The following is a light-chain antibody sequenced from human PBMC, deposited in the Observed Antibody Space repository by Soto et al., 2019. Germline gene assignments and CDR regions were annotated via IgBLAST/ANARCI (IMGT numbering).Light chain of an antibody. CDR1: SSDVGGYHY. CDR3: SSSTRRKTVV. CDR2: DVS. Sequence: QSALTQPASVSGSTGQAITISCTGTSSDVGGYHYVSWHQQHPGKAPKLMIFDVSNRPSGVSNRFSGSKSGDTDSLNISGLQAEEEADYYCSSSTRRKTVVFGGGTKLTV. V-gene: IGLV2-14*03. J-gene: IGLJ2*01.